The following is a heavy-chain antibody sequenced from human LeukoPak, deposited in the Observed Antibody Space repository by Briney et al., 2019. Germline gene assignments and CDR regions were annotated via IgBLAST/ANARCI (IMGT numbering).Heavy chain of an antibody. CDR3: AKDLYWDYYDSSGYYFAYFDY. CDR2: ISGSGGST. J-gene: IGHJ4*02. Sequence: QPGGSLRLSCAASGFTFSSYAMSWVRQAPGKGLEWVSAISGSGGSTYYADSVKGRFTISRDNSKNTLYLQMNSLRAEDTAVYYCAKDLYWDYYDSSGYYFAYFDYWGQGTLVTVSS. D-gene: IGHD3-22*01. CDR1: GFTFSSYA. V-gene: IGHV3-23*01.